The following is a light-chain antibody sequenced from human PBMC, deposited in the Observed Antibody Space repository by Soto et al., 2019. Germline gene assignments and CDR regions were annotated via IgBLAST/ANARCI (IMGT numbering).Light chain of an antibody. CDR2: GAS. J-gene: IGKJ4*01. CDR3: QQYGSSPRRT. Sequence: EIVLTQSPGTLSLSPGERATLSCRASQSVSSSYLAWYQQKPGQAPRLLIYGASSRATGIPDRFSGIGSGTDFTLTISRLEPEDFAVYYCQQYGSSPRRTFGGGTQVQIK. V-gene: IGKV3-20*01. CDR1: QSVSSSY.